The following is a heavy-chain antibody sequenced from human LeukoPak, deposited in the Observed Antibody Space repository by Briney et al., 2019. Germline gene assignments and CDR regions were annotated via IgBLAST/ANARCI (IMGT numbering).Heavy chain of an antibody. CDR1: GYTFTSYA. CDR2: INAGNGNT. V-gene: IGHV1-3*01. D-gene: IGHD6-19*01. CDR3: ARVGSGGWSNDY. J-gene: IGHJ4*02. Sequence: ASVKVSCKASGYTFTSYAMHWVRQAPGQRLEWMGWINAGNGNTKYSQKFQGRVTITRDTSASTAYMELSSLGSEDTAVYYCARVGSGGWSNDYWGQGTLVTVSS.